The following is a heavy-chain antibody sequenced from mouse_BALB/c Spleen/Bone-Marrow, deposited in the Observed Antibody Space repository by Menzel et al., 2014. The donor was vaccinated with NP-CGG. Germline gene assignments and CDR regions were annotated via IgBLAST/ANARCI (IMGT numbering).Heavy chain of an antibody. CDR1: GFTFSSYG. Sequence: EVMLVESGGGLVKSGGSLKLSFAASGFTFSSYGMSWVRQTPEKRLEWVATISGGGSYTFYPDSVKGRFTISRDNAKNNRYLQLSSLRSEDTALYYCARHAYYDQTEVSFVYWGQGTLVTVSA. D-gene: IGHD2-4*01. CDR3: ARHAYYDQTEVSFVY. J-gene: IGHJ3*01. V-gene: IGHV5-9-2*01. CDR2: ISGGGSYT.